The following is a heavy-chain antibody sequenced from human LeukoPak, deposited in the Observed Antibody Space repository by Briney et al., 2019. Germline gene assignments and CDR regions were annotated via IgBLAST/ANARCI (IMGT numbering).Heavy chain of an antibody. Sequence: GGSLRLSCAASGFTFSSYAMSWVRQAPGKGLEWVSAISGSGFGTYYADSVKGRFTISRDNSKNTLYLQMNSLRAEDTAVYYCARDSGAAPGAFDIWGQGTMVTVSS. V-gene: IGHV3-23*01. CDR2: ISGSGFGT. CDR3: ARDSGAAPGAFDI. D-gene: IGHD3-10*01. J-gene: IGHJ3*02. CDR1: GFTFSSYA.